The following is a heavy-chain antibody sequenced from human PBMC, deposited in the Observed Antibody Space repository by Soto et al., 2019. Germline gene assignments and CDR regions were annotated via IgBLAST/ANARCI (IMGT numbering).Heavy chain of an antibody. D-gene: IGHD3-22*01. V-gene: IGHV4-59*01. J-gene: IGHJ6*03. CDR2: IYNSGSS. CDR1: GDSISNYY. CDR3: ARLIYYFYYMDV. Sequence: SETLSLTCTVSGDSISNYYWSWIRQPPGKGLEWIGYIYNSGSSNYNPSLESRVTMSVDTSKNQFSLMLNSVTTADTAVYYCARLIYYFYYMDVWGKGTTVTVSS.